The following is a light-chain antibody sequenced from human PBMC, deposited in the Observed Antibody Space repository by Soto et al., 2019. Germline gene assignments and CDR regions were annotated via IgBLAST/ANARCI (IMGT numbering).Light chain of an antibody. J-gene: IGKJ4*01. CDR1: QSIATF. CDR2: GAS. CDR3: QQVNNYPLT. V-gene: IGKV1-9*01. Sequence: DIQLTQSPSFLSASVGDRVSITCRASQSIATFLAWYQQKPREAPKLLIYGASTLKSGVPSRFSGSGSGTDFTLTISSLQPEDFASYYCQQVNNYPLTFGGGTKADI.